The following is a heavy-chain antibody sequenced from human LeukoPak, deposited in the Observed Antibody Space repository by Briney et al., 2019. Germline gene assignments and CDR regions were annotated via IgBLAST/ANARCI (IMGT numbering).Heavy chain of an antibody. V-gene: IGHV4-34*01. CDR1: GGSFSGYY. CDR2: INHSGST. D-gene: IGHD3-10*01. CDR3: ARAVLSYFYGSGSTPGFDY. Sequence: PSETLSLTCAVYGGSFSGYYWSWIRQPPGKGLEWIGEINHSGSTNYNPSLKSRVTISVDTSKNQFSLKLSSVTAADTAVYYCARAVLSYFYGSGSTPGFDYWGQGTLVTVSS. J-gene: IGHJ4*02.